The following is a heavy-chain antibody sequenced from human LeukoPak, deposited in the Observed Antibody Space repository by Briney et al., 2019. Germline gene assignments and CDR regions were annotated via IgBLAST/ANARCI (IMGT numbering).Heavy chain of an antibody. CDR1: GFTFDDYG. CDR2: INWNGGST. J-gene: IGHJ6*02. Sequence: PGGSLRLSCAASGFTFDDYGMSWVRQAPGKGLEWVSGINWNGGSTGYADSVKGRFTISRDNAKNSLYLQMNSLRAEDTALYYCARNYCSSISVGCYYGMDVWGQGTTVTVSS. D-gene: IGHD2-2*01. CDR3: ARNYCSSISVGCYYGMDV. V-gene: IGHV3-20*04.